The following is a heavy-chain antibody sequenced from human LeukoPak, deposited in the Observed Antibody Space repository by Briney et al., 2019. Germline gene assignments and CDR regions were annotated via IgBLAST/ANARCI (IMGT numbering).Heavy chain of an antibody. D-gene: IGHD4-11*01. Sequence: SETLSLTCTVSGDSISSDNSYWGWIRQPPGKGLEWIGSIFYTGSTYYNPSLKSRVTISVDTSKNQFSLKLSSVTAADTAVYYCASAEVIDYSNYRSFDYWGQGTLVTVSS. V-gene: IGHV4-39*07. J-gene: IGHJ4*02. CDR1: GDSISSDNSY. CDR3: ASAEVIDYSNYRSFDY. CDR2: IFYTGST.